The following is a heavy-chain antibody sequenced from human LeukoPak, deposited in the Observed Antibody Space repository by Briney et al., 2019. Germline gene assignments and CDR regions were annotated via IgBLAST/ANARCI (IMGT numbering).Heavy chain of an antibody. V-gene: IGHV1-69*05. Sequence: ASVKVSCKASGGTFSSYAISWVRQAPGQGLEWMGGIIPIFGTASYAQKFQGRVTITTDESTSTAYMELSSLRSEDTAVYYCAASRLGYCSGGSCYSLDYWGQGTLVTVSS. CDR3: AASRLGYCSGGSCYSLDY. D-gene: IGHD2-15*01. J-gene: IGHJ4*02. CDR2: IIPIFGTA. CDR1: GGTFSSYA.